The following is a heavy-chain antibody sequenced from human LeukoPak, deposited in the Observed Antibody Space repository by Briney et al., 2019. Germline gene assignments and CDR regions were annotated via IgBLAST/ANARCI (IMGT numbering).Heavy chain of an antibody. J-gene: IGHJ5*02. CDR2: IRYDGSNK. D-gene: IGHD3-10*01. Sequence: GGSLRLSCAASGFTFSSYGMHWVRQAPGKGLEWVAFIRYDGSNKYYADSVKGRFTISRDNSKNTLYLQMSSLRAEDTAVYYCAKAGRSVFDPWGQGTLVTVSS. CDR1: GFTFSSYG. CDR3: AKAGRSVFDP. V-gene: IGHV3-30*02.